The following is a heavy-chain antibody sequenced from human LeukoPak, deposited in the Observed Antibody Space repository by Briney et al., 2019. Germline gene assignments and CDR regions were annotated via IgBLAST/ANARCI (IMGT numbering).Heavy chain of an antibody. V-gene: IGHV3-74*01. CDR1: GFTFSSRW. J-gene: IGHJ6*02. Sequence: SGGSLRLSCVASGFTFSSRWMHWVRHAPGKGLVWVSIINTDGSTTRYADFVEGRFTISRDNARNTLHLEMNSLRVEDTAVYFCARDISRTMDVWGQGTTVTV. D-gene: IGHD2/OR15-2a*01. CDR3: ARDISRTMDV. CDR2: INTDGSTT.